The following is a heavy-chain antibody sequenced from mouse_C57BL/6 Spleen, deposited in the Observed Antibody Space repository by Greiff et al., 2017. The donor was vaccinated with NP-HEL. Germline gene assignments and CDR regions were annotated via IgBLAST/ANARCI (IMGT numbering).Heavy chain of an antibody. V-gene: IGHV5-6*01. CDR2: ISSGGSYT. Sequence: DVQLVESGGDLVKPGGSLKLSCAASGFTFSSYGMSWVRQTPDKRLEWVATISSGGSYTYYPDSVKGRFTISRDDAKNTLYLQMSSLKSEETAKYYCARPPITTVVAYYAMDYWGQGTSVTVSS. D-gene: IGHD1-1*01. CDR1: GFTFSSYG. J-gene: IGHJ4*01. CDR3: ARPPITTVVAYYAMDY.